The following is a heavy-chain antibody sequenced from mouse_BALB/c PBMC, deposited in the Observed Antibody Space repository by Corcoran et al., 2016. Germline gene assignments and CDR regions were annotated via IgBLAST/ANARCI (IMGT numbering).Heavy chain of an antibody. J-gene: IGHJ3*01. CDR1: GYTFTTAG. Sequence: QIQLVQSGPELKKPGETVRISCKASGYTFTTAGMQWVQKMPGKGLKWIGWINTHSGVPKYAEDFKGRFAFSLETSVSTAYLQISNLKNEDTATYFCASGAWFAYWGQGTLVTVSA. CDR2: INTHSGVP. V-gene: IGHV9-4*02. CDR3: ASGAWFAY.